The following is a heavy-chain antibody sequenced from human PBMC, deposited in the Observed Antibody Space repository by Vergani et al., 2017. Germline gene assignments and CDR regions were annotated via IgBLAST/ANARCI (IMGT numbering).Heavy chain of an antibody. CDR3: AKRGSGSYYYYYYGMDV. V-gene: IGHV3-23*04. J-gene: IGHJ6*02. CDR1: GFTFSSFA. D-gene: IGHD1-26*01. CDR2: ISGSGGST. Sequence: EVQLVESGGGLVKPGGSLRLSCAASGFTFSSFAMSWVRQASGKGLEWVSAISGSGGSTYYADSVKGRFTISRDNSKNTLYLQMNSLRAEDTAVYYCAKRGSGSYYYYYYGMDVWGQGP.